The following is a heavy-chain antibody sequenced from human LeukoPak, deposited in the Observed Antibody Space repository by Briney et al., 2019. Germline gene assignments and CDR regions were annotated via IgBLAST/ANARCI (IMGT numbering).Heavy chain of an antibody. J-gene: IGHJ4*02. Sequence: GGSLRLSCAAYGFTFSSYSMNWVRQAPGKGLEWVSSISSSSSYIYYADSVKGRFAISRDNAKNSLYLQMNSLRAEDTAVYYCARAPIAVAYFDYWGQGTLVTVSS. CDR2: ISSSSSYI. CDR3: ARAPIAVAYFDY. D-gene: IGHD6-19*01. CDR1: GFTFSSYS. V-gene: IGHV3-21*01.